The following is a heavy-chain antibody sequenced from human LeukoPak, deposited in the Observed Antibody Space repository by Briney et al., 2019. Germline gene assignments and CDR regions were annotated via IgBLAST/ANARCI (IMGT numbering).Heavy chain of an antibody. CDR2: IYYSGST. J-gene: IGHJ5*02. V-gene: IGHV4-59*01. D-gene: IGHD3-10*01. Sequence: SGTLSLTCSVSGYSIDNGYYWAWIRQPPGKGLEWIGYIYYSGSTNYKPSLKSRVTISVDTSKNQFSLKLSSVTAADTAVYYCARGGYYGSGNDFRFDPWGQGTLVTVSS. CDR3: ARGGYYGSGNDFRFDP. CDR1: GYSIDNGYY.